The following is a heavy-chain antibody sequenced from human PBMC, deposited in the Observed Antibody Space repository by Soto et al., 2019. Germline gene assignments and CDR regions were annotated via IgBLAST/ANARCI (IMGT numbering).Heavy chain of an antibody. D-gene: IGHD6-19*01. J-gene: IGHJ5*02. CDR3: ARGNTVAGANWFDP. V-gene: IGHV1-8*01. Sequence: QVQLVQSGAEVKKPGASVKVSCKASGYTFTSYDINWVRQATGQGLEWMGWMNPNSGNTGYAQKFQGRVTMTRNTSISTAYTELSSLRSEDTAVYYCARGNTVAGANWFDPWGQGTLVTVSS. CDR2: MNPNSGNT. CDR1: GYTFTSYD.